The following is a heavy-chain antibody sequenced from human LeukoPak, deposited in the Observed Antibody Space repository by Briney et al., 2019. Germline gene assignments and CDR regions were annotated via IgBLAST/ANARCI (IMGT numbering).Heavy chain of an antibody. CDR3: ARRGLATRYWFDP. CDR1: GGSISSYY. V-gene: IGHV4-59*01. CDR2: IYYSGST. Sequence: SETLSLTCTVSGGSISSYYWSWIRQPPGKGLEWIGYIYYSGSTNYNPSLKSRVTISVDTSKNQFSLKLSSVTAADTAVYYCARRGLATRYWFDPWGQGTLVTVSS. J-gene: IGHJ5*02. D-gene: IGHD3-10*01.